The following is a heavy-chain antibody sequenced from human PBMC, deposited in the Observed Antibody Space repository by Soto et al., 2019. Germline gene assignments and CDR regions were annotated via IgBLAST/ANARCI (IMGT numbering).Heavy chain of an antibody. CDR2: ISTYNGNT. J-gene: IGHJ6*02. D-gene: IGHD6-13*01. Sequence: ASVKVSCKASGGTFSSYAISWVRQAPGQGLEWKGWISTYNGNTNSAQKLQGRVTMTTDTSTTTAYMELRSLRSDDTAVYYCARDREQQLGPNYFYYYGMDVWGQGTTVTVSS. V-gene: IGHV1-18*01. CDR3: ARDREQQLGPNYFYYYGMDV. CDR1: GGTFSSYA.